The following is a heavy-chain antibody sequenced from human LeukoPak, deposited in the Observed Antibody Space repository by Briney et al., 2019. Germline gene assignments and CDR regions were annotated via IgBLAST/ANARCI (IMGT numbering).Heavy chain of an antibody. Sequence: SETLSLTCTVSGASISPYYWSWIRQPPGKGLEWVGYIYYNGTTNYKPSLQRRVTISVDTSNNQFSLNLSSVTAAYAAVYYCARARYHCSGGTCYSGNGLDVWGQGTTVTVSS. J-gene: IGHJ6*02. CDR2: IYYNGTT. D-gene: IGHD2-15*01. CDR1: GASISPYY. CDR3: ARARYHCSGGTCYSGNGLDV. V-gene: IGHV4-59*01.